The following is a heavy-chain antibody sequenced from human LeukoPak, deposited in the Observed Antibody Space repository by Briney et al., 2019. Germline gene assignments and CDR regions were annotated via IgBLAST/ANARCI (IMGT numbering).Heavy chain of an antibody. J-gene: IGHJ3*02. CDR1: GFTFSSYG. Sequence: GESLKISCAASGFTFSSYGMHWVRQAPGKGLEWVAVIWYDGSNKYYADSVKGRFTISRDNSKNTLYLQMNSLRTEDTALYYCAIPATVTTPYDAFDIWGQGTMVTVSS. CDR3: AIPATVTTPYDAFDI. CDR2: IWYDGSNK. V-gene: IGHV3-30*02. D-gene: IGHD4-17*01.